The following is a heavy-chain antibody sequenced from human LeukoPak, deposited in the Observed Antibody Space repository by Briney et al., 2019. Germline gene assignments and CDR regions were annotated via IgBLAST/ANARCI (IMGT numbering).Heavy chain of an antibody. CDR1: GFTFSSYA. V-gene: IGHV3-23*01. J-gene: IGHJ4*02. CDR2: ISGSGGST. CDR3: AKSPGAMVRGVSYFDY. Sequence: PGGSLRLSRAASGFTFSSYAMSWVRQAPGKGLEWVSAISGSGGSTYYADSVKGRFTISRDNSKNTLYLQMNSLRAEDTAVYYCAKSPGAMVRGVSYFDYWGQGTLVTVSS. D-gene: IGHD3-10*01.